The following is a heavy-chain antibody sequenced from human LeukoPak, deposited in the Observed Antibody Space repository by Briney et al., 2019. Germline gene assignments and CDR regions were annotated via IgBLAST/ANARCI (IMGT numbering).Heavy chain of an antibody. V-gene: IGHV3-15*01. CDR3: TTTFPYCGGDCYSILFRNWFDP. D-gene: IGHD2-21*02. J-gene: IGHJ5*02. Sequence: GGSLRLSCAASGFTFSSYWMSWVRQAPGKGLEWVGRIKSKTDGGTTDYAAPVKGRFTISRDDSKNTLYLQMNSLKTEDTAVYYCTTTFPYCGGDCYSILFRNWFDPWGQGTLVTVSS. CDR2: IKSKTDGGTT. CDR1: GFTFSSYW.